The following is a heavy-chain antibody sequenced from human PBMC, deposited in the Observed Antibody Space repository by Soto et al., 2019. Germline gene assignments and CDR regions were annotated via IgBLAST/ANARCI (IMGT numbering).Heavy chain of an antibody. J-gene: IGHJ4*02. CDR3: ARLVDDSSGYYFDY. D-gene: IGHD3-22*01. CDR2: IYYSGST. CDR1: RGSISTSSYY. V-gene: IGHV4-39*01. Sequence: QLQLQESGPGLVKPSETLSLTCTVSRGSISTSSYYWGWIRQPPGKGLEWIGSIYYSGSTYSNPSLKSRVTLSVDTSKNQFSLKLRSVTAADTAVYYWARLVDDSSGYYFDYWGQGTLVTVSS.